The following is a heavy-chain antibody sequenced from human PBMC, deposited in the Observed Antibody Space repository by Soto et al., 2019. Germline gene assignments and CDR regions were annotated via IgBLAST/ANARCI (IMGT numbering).Heavy chain of an antibody. D-gene: IGHD3-3*01. CDR2: ISSNGGST. CDR3: ARDGGFLEDLGWLDP. CDR1: GFTFSSYA. V-gene: IGHV3-64*01. J-gene: IGHJ5*02. Sequence: EVQLVESGGGLVQPGGSLRLSCAASGFTFSSYAMHWVRQAPGKGLEYVSAISSNGGSTYYANSVKGRFTISRDNSKNTMYLEMGSLRAEDMAVYDCARDGGFLEDLGWLDPWGQGTLVTVSS.